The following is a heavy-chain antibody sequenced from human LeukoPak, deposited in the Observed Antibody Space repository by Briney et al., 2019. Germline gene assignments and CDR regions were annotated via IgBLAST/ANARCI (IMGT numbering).Heavy chain of an antibody. V-gene: IGHV4-59*01. Sequence: SETLSLTCTVSGGSISSYYWSWIRQPPGKGLEWIGYIYYSGSTNYNPSLKSRVTISVDTSKNQFSLKLSSVTAADTAVYYCARVVAYTTSSNFDYWGQGTLVTVSS. CDR1: GGSISSYY. CDR3: ARVVAYTTSSNFDY. D-gene: IGHD3-16*01. J-gene: IGHJ4*02. CDR2: IYYSGST.